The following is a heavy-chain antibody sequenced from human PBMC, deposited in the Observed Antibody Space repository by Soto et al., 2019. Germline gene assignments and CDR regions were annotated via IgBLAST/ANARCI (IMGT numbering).Heavy chain of an antibody. D-gene: IGHD3-10*01. V-gene: IGHV4-39*07. CDR1: GGSVTNNNYY. CDR2: IYYTGST. CDR3: ARAPRGNYGYPSYFDY. Sequence: PSETLSLTCTVSGGSVTNNNYYWGWIRQPPGEGLEWIGTIYYTGSTFYNSSLNSRVTISVDTSKNQFSLKLSSVTAADTAVYYCARAPRGNYGYPSYFDYWGQGTLVTVSS. J-gene: IGHJ4*02.